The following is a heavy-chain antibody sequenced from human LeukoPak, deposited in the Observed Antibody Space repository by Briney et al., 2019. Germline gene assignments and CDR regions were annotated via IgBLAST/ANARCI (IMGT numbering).Heavy chain of an antibody. D-gene: IGHD3-10*02. CDR1: GFNFDLYT. Sequence: GGALRVSCATSGFNFDLYTIYWVREAPGKGVEGVSLDGWAGGTTFYSASGRGRFTISRDSGRKSVYLQMNSLTTDDIAFSFCAKELDTMFFDYWGQGALVTVSS. CDR3: AKELDTMFFDY. J-gene: IGHJ4*02. CDR2: DGWAGGTT. V-gene: IGHV3-43*01.